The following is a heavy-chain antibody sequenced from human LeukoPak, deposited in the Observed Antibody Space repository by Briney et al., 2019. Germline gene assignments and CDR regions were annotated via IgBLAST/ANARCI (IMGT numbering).Heavy chain of an antibody. CDR1: GFTFSSYS. Sequence: PGGSVRLSCAASGFTFSSYSMNWVRQAPGKGLEWVSSISSSSSYIYYADSVKGRFTISRDNAKNSLYLQMNSLRAEDTAVYYCARDIAARQGAFDIWGQGTMVTVSS. CDR3: ARDIAARQGAFDI. J-gene: IGHJ3*02. V-gene: IGHV3-21*01. D-gene: IGHD6-6*01. CDR2: ISSSSSYI.